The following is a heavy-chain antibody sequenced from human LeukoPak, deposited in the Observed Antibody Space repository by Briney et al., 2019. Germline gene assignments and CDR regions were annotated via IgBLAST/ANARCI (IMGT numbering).Heavy chain of an antibody. Sequence: GASVKVSCKASGYTFTGYYMHWVRQAPGQGLEWMGRINPNSGGTNYAQKFQGRVTMTRGTSISTAYMELSSLRSDDTAVYYCARRQQWLVRDYYYYGMDVWGQGTTVTVSS. CDR3: ARRQQWLVRDYYYYGMDV. D-gene: IGHD6-19*01. CDR2: INPNSGGT. J-gene: IGHJ6*02. CDR1: GYTFTGYY. V-gene: IGHV1-2*06.